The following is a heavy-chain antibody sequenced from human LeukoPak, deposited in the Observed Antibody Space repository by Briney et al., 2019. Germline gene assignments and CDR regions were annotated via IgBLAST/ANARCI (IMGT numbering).Heavy chain of an antibody. CDR3: VRVVDGDFDWFYY. D-gene: IGHD3-10*01. Sequence: GGSLRLSCVTSGFTFSDHYMDWVRQAPGKGLEWVGRIRSKANNYITKFAASVKGRFTISRDDSKNSLFLQMKSLTPEDTAVYYCVRVVDGDFDWFYYWGQGTLVTVSS. J-gene: IGHJ5*01. V-gene: IGHV3-72*01. CDR2: IRSKANNYIT. CDR1: GFTFSDHY.